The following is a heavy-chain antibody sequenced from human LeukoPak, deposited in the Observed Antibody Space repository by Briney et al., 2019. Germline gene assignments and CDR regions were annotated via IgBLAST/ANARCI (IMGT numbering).Heavy chain of an antibody. CDR3: ARDTYNWTFEASDYYYGMDV. V-gene: IGHV1-18*01. D-gene: IGHD1-20*01. CDR2: ISAYNGNT. J-gene: IGHJ6*02. CDR1: GYTFTSYG. Sequence: GASVKVSCKASGYTFTSYGISWVRQAPGQGLEWMGWISAYNGNTNYAQKLQGRVTMTTDTSTSTAYMELRSLRSDDTAVYYCARDTYNWTFEASDYYYGMDVWGQGTTVTVSS.